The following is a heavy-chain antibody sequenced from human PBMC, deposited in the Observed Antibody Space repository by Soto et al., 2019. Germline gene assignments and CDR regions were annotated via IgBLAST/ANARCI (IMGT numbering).Heavy chain of an antibody. CDR2: VGGSGSDT. CDR1: AIDFSSYA. D-gene: IGHD3-3*01. V-gene: IGHV3-23*01. J-gene: IGHJ4*02. Sequence: PGGSLRLSYSASAIDFSSYAMSWVRQAPGKGLEWVSAVGGSGSDTYYADSVKGRFTISRDDSKNTLYLHMSSLRVEDTAIYYCAKRQSFDFWSGYLPFFDYWGQGTPVTVSS. CDR3: AKRQSFDFWSGYLPFFDY.